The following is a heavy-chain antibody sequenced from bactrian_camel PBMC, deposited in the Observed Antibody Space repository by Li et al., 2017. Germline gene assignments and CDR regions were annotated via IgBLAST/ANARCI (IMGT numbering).Heavy chain of an antibody. Sequence: HVQLVESGGGSVQAGGSLRLSCAASSSEGTYNTDCIAWFRQAPGKEREGVACICTGDDSIYYADPVKGRFTISKDDSTYTAYLQMNSLKPEDTAMYNCAAEKEVVDTLPCYSHQYFGFGGQGTQVTVS. CDR2: ICTGDDSI. CDR1: EGTYNTDC. V-gene: IGHV3S63*01. D-gene: IGHD1*01. J-gene: IGHJ6*01. CDR3: AAEKEVVDTLPCYSHQYFGF.